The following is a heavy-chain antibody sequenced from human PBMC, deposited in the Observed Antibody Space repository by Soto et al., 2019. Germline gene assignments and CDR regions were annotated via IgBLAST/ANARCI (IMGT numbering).Heavy chain of an antibody. V-gene: IGHV1-8*01. CDR1: GYTITSYD. Sequence: ASVKVSCKTSGYTITSYDINWVRQATGQGLEWMGWMNPYSGNTGYAPKFQGRVTMTRNTSISTAYMELSSLRSEDTAVYYCARVFTVRRGSGSDYWGQGTPVTVSS. CDR3: ARVFTVRRGSGSDY. CDR2: MNPYSGNT. J-gene: IGHJ4*02. D-gene: IGHD1-26*01.